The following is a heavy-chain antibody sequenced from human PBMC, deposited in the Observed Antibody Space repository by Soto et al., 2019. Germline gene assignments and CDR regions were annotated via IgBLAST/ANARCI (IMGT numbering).Heavy chain of an antibody. D-gene: IGHD6-19*01. J-gene: IGHJ6*02. Sequence: ETLSLTCTLSGGFISRYSWICIRQPPGKGLEWIGYIYYSGSTNYNPSLKSRVTISVDTSKNQFSLKLSSVTAADTAVYYCARDGSGWYGGGYYYYYGMDVWGQGTTVTVSS. CDR1: GGFISRYS. CDR3: ARDGSGWYGGGYYYYYGMDV. CDR2: IYYSGST. V-gene: IGHV4-59*13.